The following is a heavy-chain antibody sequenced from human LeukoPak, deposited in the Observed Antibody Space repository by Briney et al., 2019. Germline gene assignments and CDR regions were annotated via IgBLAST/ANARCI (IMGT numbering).Heavy chain of an antibody. Sequence: SETLSLTCAVSGGSISSYYWSWIRQPPGKGLEWIGSIYYSGSTYYNPSLKSRVTISVDTSKDQFSLKLSSVTAADTAVYYCARHLVLSQSWFDPWGQGTLVTVSS. CDR2: IYYSGST. J-gene: IGHJ5*02. CDR1: GGSISSYY. D-gene: IGHD2-8*01. CDR3: ARHLVLSQSWFDP. V-gene: IGHV4-59*05.